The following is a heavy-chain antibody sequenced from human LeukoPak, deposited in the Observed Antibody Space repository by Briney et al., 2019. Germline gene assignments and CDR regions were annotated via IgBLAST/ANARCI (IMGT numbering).Heavy chain of an antibody. D-gene: IGHD1-26*01. J-gene: IGHJ5*02. CDR2: IIPIFGTA. Sequence: SVKVSCKASGGTFSSYAISWVRQAPGQGLEWMGGIIPIFGTANYAQKFQGRVTITADESTSTAYMELSSLRSEDTAVYYCARDGVGGSRPVRWFDRWGQGTLVTVSS. CDR3: ARDGVGGSRPVRWFDR. CDR1: GGTFSSYA. V-gene: IGHV1-69*13.